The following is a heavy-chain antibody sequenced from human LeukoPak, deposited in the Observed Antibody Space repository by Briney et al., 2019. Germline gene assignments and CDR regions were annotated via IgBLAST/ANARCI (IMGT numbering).Heavy chain of an antibody. Sequence: GASVKVSCKASGYTFTGYYMHWVRQAPGQGLEWMGWINPNSGGTNYAQKFQGRVTMTRDTSISTAYMELSNLRSDDTAVYYCARDDGIAVAGPFDYWGQGTLVTVSS. J-gene: IGHJ4*02. D-gene: IGHD6-19*01. CDR2: INPNSGGT. CDR3: ARDDGIAVAGPFDY. CDR1: GYTFTGYY. V-gene: IGHV1-2*02.